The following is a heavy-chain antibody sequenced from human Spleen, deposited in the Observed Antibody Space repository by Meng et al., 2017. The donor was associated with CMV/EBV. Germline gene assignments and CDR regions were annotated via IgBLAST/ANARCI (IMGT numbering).Heavy chain of an antibody. CDR2: IRDSGDRT. CDR1: GFTFSNYG. J-gene: IGHJ5*02. Sequence: CAASGFTFSNYGMTWVRQAPGKGLEWVSGIRDSGDRTYYADSVRGRFTISRDNVKNTLYLQMSSLRAEDTAIYYCAKDDVLTGDYMSWGQGTLVTVSS. V-gene: IGHV3-23*01. CDR3: AKDDVLTGDYMS. D-gene: IGHD3-9*01.